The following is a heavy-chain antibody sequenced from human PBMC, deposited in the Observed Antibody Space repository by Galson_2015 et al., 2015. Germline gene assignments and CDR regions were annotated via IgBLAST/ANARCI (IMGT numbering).Heavy chain of an antibody. D-gene: IGHD2-2*01. V-gene: IGHV3-23*01. Sequence: SLRLSCAASGFTFSSYAMSWVRQAPGKGLEWVSAISGSGGSTYYADSVKGRFTISRDNSKNTLYLQMNSLRAEDTAVYYCAKLFVVVPAGGGGMDVWGQGTTVTVSS. J-gene: IGHJ6*02. CDR2: ISGSGGST. CDR3: AKLFVVVPAGGGGMDV. CDR1: GFTFSSYA.